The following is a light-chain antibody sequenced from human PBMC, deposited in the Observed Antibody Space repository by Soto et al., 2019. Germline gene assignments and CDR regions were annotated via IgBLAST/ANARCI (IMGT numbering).Light chain of an antibody. J-gene: IGKJ1*01. CDR1: QSINTW. V-gene: IGKV1-5*01. Sequence: DIQMTQSPSTLSASVGDRVTVTFRASQSINTWLAWYQQKPGKAPKLLIYDASSLQSGVPSRFTGRGSGTEFTLTISSLQPDDFATYYCQQYNSYPWTFGQGTNV. CDR2: DAS. CDR3: QQYNSYPWT.